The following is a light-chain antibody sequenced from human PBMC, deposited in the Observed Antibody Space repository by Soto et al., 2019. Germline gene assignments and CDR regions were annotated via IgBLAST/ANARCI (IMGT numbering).Light chain of an antibody. CDR3: SSYTSSSTLE. CDR1: SSDVGGYNY. V-gene: IGLV2-14*01. J-gene: IGLJ2*01. CDR2: DVS. Sequence: QSALTQPASVSGSPGQSITISCTGTSSDVGGYNYVSWYQQHPGKAPKLMIYDVSNRPSGVSNRFSGSKSGNTASLTISGLQAEDEADYYCSSYTSSSTLEFGGGTKLIVL.